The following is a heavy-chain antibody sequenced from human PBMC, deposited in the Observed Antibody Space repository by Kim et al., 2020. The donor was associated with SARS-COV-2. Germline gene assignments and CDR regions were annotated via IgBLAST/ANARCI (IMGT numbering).Heavy chain of an antibody. D-gene: IGHD3-22*01. V-gene: IGHV3-9*01. Sequence: GGSLRLSCAASGFTFDDYAMHWVRQAPGKGLEWVSGISWNSGSIGYADSVKGRFTISRDNAKNSLYLQMNSLRAEDTALYYCAKDMYRFSSGYYMWVYWGQGTLVTVSS. J-gene: IGHJ4*02. CDR3: AKDMYRFSSGYYMWVY. CDR1: GFTFDDYA. CDR2: ISWNSGSI.